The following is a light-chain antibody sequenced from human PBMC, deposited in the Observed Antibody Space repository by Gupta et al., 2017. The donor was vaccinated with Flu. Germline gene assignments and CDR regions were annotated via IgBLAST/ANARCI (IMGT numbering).Light chain of an antibody. CDR2: DAS. J-gene: IGKJ4*01. Sequence: EIVLTQSPATLSLSPGERATLSCRASQSVSTYLAWYQQKPGQAPRLLIYDASNRATGIPARFSDSGSGTDFTLTISSLEPEDFAVYYCQQRSNWPPEGTFGGGTNVEIK. CDR1: QSVSTY. V-gene: IGKV3-11*01. CDR3: QQRSNWPPEGT.